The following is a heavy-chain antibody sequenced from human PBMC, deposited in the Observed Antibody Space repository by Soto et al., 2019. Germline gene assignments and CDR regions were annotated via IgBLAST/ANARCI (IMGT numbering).Heavy chain of an antibody. D-gene: IGHD2-8*01. CDR3: ARDLYASSRSSFDP. CDR2: IYHSGST. J-gene: IGHJ5*02. Sequence: QVQLQESGPGLVKPSGTLSLTCAVSGGSISSSNWWSWVRQPPGKGLEWIGEIYHSGSTNYNPSLKSRVTLSVDTATDPFSLKLSSATAADPAVYYCARDLYASSRSSFDPWGQGTLVTVSS. V-gene: IGHV4-4*02. CDR1: GGSISSSNW.